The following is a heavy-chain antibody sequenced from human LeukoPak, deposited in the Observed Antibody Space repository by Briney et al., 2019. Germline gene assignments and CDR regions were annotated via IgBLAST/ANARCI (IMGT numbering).Heavy chain of an antibody. D-gene: IGHD3-10*01. CDR1: GGTFSNFA. CDR3: ASSGLGGSGNYHRTWYNWFDP. CDR2: IIPLFGTA. V-gene: IGHV1-69*06. Sequence: ASVKVSCKASGGTFSNFAISWVRQAPGQGLEWVGGIIPLFGTANYGQKSQGRVTITADKSTSTAYMELSSLRSEDTAVYYCASSGLGGSGNYHRTWYNWFDPWGQGTLITVSS. J-gene: IGHJ5*02.